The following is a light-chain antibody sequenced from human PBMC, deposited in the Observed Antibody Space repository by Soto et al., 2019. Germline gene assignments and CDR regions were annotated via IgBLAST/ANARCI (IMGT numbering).Light chain of an antibody. CDR1: QGISND. V-gene: IGKV1-27*01. J-gene: IGKJ2*01. Sequence: DIQMTQSPSSLSASVGDRVTITCRASQGISNDLAWYQQKPGKVPKLLIYAASTLQSGVPSRFSGSVSGTDFTLTISSLQPEAVATYYCQKYNSAPHTFGQGTKLEIK. CDR3: QKYNSAPHT. CDR2: AAS.